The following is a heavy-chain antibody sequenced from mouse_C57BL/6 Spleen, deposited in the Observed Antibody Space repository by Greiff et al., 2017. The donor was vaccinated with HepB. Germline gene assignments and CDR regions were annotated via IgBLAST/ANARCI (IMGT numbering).Heavy chain of an antibody. J-gene: IGHJ2*01. CDR1: GFTFSSYA. CDR3: ARDEGNYYGSSYFDY. CDR2: ISDGGSYT. Sequence: VQLQQSGGGLVKPGGSLKLSCAASGFTFSSYAMSWVRQTPEKRLEWVATISDGGSYTYYPDNVKGRFTISRDNAKNNLYLQMSHLKSEDTAMYYCARDEGNYYGSSYFDYWGQGTTLTVSS. D-gene: IGHD1-1*01. V-gene: IGHV5-4*01.